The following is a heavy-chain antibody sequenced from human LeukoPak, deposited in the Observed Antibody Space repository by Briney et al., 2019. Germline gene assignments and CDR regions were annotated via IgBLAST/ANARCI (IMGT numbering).Heavy chain of an antibody. J-gene: IGHJ4*02. CDR1: GYTFTSYA. CDR3: AREKFEQWFVRNYFDY. V-gene: IGHV1-3*01. CDR2: INAGNGNT. D-gene: IGHD6-19*01. Sequence: ASVKVSCKASGYTFTSYAMHWVRQAPGQRLEWMGWINAGNGNTKYSQKSQGRVTITRDTSASTAYMELSSLRSEDTAVYYCAREKFEQWFVRNYFDYWGQGTLVTVSS.